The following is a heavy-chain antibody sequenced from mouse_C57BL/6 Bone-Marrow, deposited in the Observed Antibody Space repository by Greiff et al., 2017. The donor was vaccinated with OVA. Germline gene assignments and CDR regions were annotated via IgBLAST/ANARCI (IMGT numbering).Heavy chain of an antibody. J-gene: IGHJ4*01. V-gene: IGHV5-4*01. D-gene: IGHD2-2*01. Sequence: EVQRVESGGGLVKPGGSLKLSCAASGFTFSSYAMSWVRQTPEKRLEWVATISDGGSYTYYPDNVKGRFTISRDNAKNNLYLQMSHLKSEDTAMYYCARDLLWLRRYAMDYWGQGTSVTVSS. CDR3: ARDLLWLRRYAMDY. CDR1: GFTFSSYA. CDR2: ISDGGSYT.